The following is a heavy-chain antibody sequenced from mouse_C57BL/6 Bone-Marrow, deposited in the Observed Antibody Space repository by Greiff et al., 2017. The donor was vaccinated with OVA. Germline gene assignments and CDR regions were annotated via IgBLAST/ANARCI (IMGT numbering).Heavy chain of an antibody. J-gene: IGHJ3*01. CDR1: GFSLSTSGMG. CDR2: IYWDDDK. V-gene: IGHV8-12*01. D-gene: IGHD1-1*01. Sequence: QVTLKVCGPGILQSSQTLSLTCSFSGFSLSTSGMGVSWIRQPSGKGLEWLAHIYWDDDKRYNPSLKSRRTISKDTSRNQVFLKITSVDTADTATYYCARRGYYGSSYGFAYWGQGTLVTVSA. CDR3: ARRGYYGSSYGFAY.